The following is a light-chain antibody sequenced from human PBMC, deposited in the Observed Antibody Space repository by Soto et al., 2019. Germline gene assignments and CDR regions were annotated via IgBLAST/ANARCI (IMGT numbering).Light chain of an antibody. V-gene: IGKV3-20*01. CDR2: GAS. CDR3: QQYGSSPGIT. Sequence: EIVLTQSPGTLSLSPGERATLSCRVSRSISSSYLAWYQQKPGQAPRLLIYGASGRATGIPDRFGGSGSGTDFTLTITRPEPEDFAVYYCQQYGSSPGITFGQGTRLEIK. J-gene: IGKJ5*01. CDR1: RSISSSY.